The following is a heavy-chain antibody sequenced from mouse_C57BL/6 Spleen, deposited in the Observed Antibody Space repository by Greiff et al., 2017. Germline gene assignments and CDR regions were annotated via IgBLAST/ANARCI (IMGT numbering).Heavy chain of an antibody. D-gene: IGHD1-1*01. V-gene: IGHV1-82*01. CDR3: ARWIITTVVSYFDY. CDR1: GYAFSSSW. J-gene: IGHJ2*01. CDR2: IYPGDGDT. Sequence: VQLQQSGPELVKPGASVTISCKASGYAFSSSWMNWVKQRPGKGLEWIGRIYPGDGDTNYNGKFKGKATLTADKSSSTAYMQLSSLTSEDSAVYFCARWIITTVVSYFDYWGQGTTLTVSS.